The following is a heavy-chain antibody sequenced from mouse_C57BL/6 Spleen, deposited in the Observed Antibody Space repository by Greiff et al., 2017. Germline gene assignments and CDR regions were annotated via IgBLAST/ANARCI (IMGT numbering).Heavy chain of an antibody. CDR2: ISSGSSTL. CDR1: GFTFSDYG. J-gene: IGHJ3*01. Sequence: DVHLVESGGGLVKPGGSLKLSCAASGFTFSDYGMHWVRQAPEKGLEWVAYISSGSSTLYYADTVKGRFTISRDNAKNTLFLQMTSLRSEDTAMYYCANLLGLAYWGQGTLVTVSA. CDR3: ANLLGLAY. D-gene: IGHD4-1*01. V-gene: IGHV5-17*01.